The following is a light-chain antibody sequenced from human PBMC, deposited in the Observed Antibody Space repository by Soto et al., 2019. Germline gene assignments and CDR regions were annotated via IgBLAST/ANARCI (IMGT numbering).Light chain of an antibody. J-gene: IGKJ1*01. CDR1: QTISSW. CDR2: KAS. V-gene: IGKV1-5*03. CDR3: QHYNSYSEA. Sequence: DIQMTQSPPTLSASVGDRVTITCRARQTISSWLAWYQQKPGKAPKLLIYKASTLKSGVPSRFSGSGSGTEFTLTISSLQPDDFEPYYCQHYNSYSEAFGQGTKVDIK.